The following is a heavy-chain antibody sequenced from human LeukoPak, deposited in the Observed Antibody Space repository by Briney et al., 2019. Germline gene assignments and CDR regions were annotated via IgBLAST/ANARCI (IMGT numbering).Heavy chain of an antibody. CDR2: IYYSGST. V-gene: IGHV4-59*08. Sequence: PAEPLSLTCTVPGGHISSYYWTWIRQPPGKGLGWIGYIYYSGSTNYNPSLKSRVTISVDTSKNQFPLKLSSMTAADTAVYYCARLRGSGDFDYWGQGTLVTVSS. CDR3: ARLRGSGDFDY. CDR1: GGHISSYY. D-gene: IGHD3-10*01. J-gene: IGHJ4*02.